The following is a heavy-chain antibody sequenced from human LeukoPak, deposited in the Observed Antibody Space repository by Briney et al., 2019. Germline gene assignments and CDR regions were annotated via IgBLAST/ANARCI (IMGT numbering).Heavy chain of an antibody. CDR3: ARDQTAAGRFDY. CDR2: ISYDGNNK. D-gene: IGHD6-13*01. CDR1: GFTFSSYA. J-gene: IGHJ4*02. Sequence: PGRSLGLSCAASGFTFSSYAMHWVRQAPGKGLEWVAVISYDGNNKYYADSVKGRFTISRDNSKNTLYLQMNSLRAEDTAVYYCARDQTAAGRFDYWGQGTLVTVSS. V-gene: IGHV3-30*04.